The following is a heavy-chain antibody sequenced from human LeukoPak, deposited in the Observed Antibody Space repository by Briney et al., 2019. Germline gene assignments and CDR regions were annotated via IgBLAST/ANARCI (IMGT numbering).Heavy chain of an antibody. V-gene: IGHV1-69*05. D-gene: IGHD6-13*01. Sequence: RASVKVSCRASGGTFSSCAISWVRQAPGQGLEWMGGIIPIFGTANYAQKFQGRVTITTDESTSTAYMELSSLRSEDTAVYYCARSPLSFYSSSWYRWFDPWGQGTLVTVSS. CDR2: IIPIFGTA. CDR1: GGTFSSCA. CDR3: ARSPLSFYSSSWYRWFDP. J-gene: IGHJ5*02.